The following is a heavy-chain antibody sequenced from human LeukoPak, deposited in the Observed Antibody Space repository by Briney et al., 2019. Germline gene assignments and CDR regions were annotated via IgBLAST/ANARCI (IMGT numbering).Heavy chain of an antibody. D-gene: IGHD6-13*01. CDR2: IYYSGST. CDR3: ARGYSSSLSFDS. V-gene: IGHV4-39*07. CDR1: GGSISSSSYN. J-gene: IGHJ4*02. Sequence: SETLSLTCTVSGGSISSSSYNWGWIRQPPGKGLEWIGSIYYSGSTYYNPSLKSRVTISVDTSKNHFSLKLSSVTAADTAVYYCARGYSSSLSFDSWGQGTLVTVSS.